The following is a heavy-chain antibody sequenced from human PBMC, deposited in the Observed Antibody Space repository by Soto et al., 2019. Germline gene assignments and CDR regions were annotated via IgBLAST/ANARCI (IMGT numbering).Heavy chain of an antibody. D-gene: IGHD4-17*01. CDR2: IWYDGSNK. CDR3: ARDGDRYGDYGGYFDY. V-gene: IGHV3-33*01. J-gene: IGHJ4*02. CDR1: GFTFSSYG. Sequence: PGGSLRFSCAASGFTFSSYGMHWVRQAPGKGLEWVAVIWYDGSNKYYADSVKGRFTISRDNSKNTLYLQMNSLRAEDTAVYYCARDGDRYGDYGGYFDYWGQGTLVTVSS.